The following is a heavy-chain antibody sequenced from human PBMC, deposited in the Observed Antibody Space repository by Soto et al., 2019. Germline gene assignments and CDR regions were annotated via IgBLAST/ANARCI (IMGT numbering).Heavy chain of an antibody. V-gene: IGHV2-5*02. Sequence: QITLKESGPTRVKPTQTLALTCTFSGFSLTTSGVGVGWIRTTPGKALERLGVIYWDDDKRYNPSLKNRLTITKDTSKNQVVLIMADMDPVDTATYFCAHRGYMYGNWDHGYFDYWGQGTLVTVSS. CDR2: IYWDDDK. CDR1: GFSLTTSGVG. J-gene: IGHJ4*02. D-gene: IGHD5-18*01. CDR3: AHRGYMYGNWDHGYFDY.